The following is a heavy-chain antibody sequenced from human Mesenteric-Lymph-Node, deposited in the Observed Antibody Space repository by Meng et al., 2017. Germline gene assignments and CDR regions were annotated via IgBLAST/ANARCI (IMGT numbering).Heavy chain of an antibody. D-gene: IGHD4-23*01. CDR3: ARGTNYGGNGFDAFDI. J-gene: IGHJ3*02. Sequence: GGSLRLSCAASGFTFSSYWMHWVRQAPGKGPVWVSRINSDGSSTSYADSVKGRFTISRDNAKNTLYLQMNSLRAEDTAVYYCARGTNYGGNGFDAFDIWGQGTMVTVSS. V-gene: IGHV3-74*01. CDR2: INSDGSST. CDR1: GFTFSSYW.